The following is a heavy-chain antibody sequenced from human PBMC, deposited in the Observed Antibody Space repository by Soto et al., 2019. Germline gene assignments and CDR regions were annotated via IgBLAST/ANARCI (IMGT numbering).Heavy chain of an antibody. D-gene: IGHD6-6*01. CDR1: GFTFRNHA. CDR2: IWYDGTSK. CDR3: ARDQGVVIIKDH. V-gene: IGHV3-33*08. Sequence: QVQLESGGGVVQPGRSLRLSCAASGFTFRNHAMHWVRQAPGKGLEWVGLIWYDGTSKYYADSVKGRFTISRDNSKNTLYLEMNSLRVEDTAIYYCARDQGVVIIKDHWGQGTLVTVSS. J-gene: IGHJ4*02.